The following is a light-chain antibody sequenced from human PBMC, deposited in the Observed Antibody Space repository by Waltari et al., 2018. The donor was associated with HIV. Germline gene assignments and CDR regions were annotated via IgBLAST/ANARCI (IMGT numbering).Light chain of an antibody. Sequence: QSVLTPPPSASGTPGQRVPISCSGSSSNLESNTANRYQQLPGTAPKLLIYSSNQRPSGVPGRFSGSNSGTSASLAISGLQSEDEADYYCAAWDDSLNAWVFGGGTKLAVL. CDR1: SSNLESNT. CDR3: AAWDDSLNAWV. CDR2: SSN. V-gene: IGLV1-44*01. J-gene: IGLJ3*02.